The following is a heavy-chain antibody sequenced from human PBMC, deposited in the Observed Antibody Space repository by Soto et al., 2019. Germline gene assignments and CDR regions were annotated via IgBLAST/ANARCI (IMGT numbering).Heavy chain of an antibody. CDR1: GFTFSSYG. CDR3: AKDQWSSSWYYYYGMDV. Sequence: QVQLVESGGGVVQPGRSLRLSCAASGFTFSSYGMHWVRQAPGKGLEWVAVISYDGSNKYYADSVKGRFTISRDNSKNTLYLQMNSLRAEDTAVYYCAKDQWSSSWYYYYGMDVWGQGTTFTVSS. J-gene: IGHJ6*02. CDR2: ISYDGSNK. V-gene: IGHV3-30*18. D-gene: IGHD6-13*01.